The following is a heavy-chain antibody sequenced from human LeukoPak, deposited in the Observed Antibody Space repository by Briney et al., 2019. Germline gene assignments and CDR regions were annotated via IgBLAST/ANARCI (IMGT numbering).Heavy chain of an antibody. J-gene: IGHJ4*02. CDR3: ARGLGYCTSTTCLLPFDY. Sequence: PGGSLRLSCAASGFTVSTYYMTWVRQAPGKGLECVSVIYSGGSTYYADSVKGRFIVSRDNSKNTLYLQMNSLRAEDTAMCYCARGLGYCTSTTCLLPFDYWGQGTLVTVSS. CDR1: GFTVSTYY. V-gene: IGHV3-53*01. CDR2: IYSGGST. D-gene: IGHD2-2*01.